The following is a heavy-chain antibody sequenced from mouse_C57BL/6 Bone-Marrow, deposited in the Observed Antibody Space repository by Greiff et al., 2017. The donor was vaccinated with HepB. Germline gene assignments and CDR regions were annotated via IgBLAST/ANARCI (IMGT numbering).Heavy chain of an antibody. J-gene: IGHJ2*01. CDR1: GYTFTSYG. Sequence: VQLQESGAELARPGASVKLSCKASGYTFTSYGISWVKQRTGQGLEWIGEIYPRSGNTYYNEKFKGKATLNADKSSSTAYMELRSLTSEDSAVYFCASSPLGWYFDYWGQGPPLTVSS. CDR2: IYPRSGNT. D-gene: IGHD4-1*01. V-gene: IGHV1-81*01. CDR3: ASSPLGWYFDY.